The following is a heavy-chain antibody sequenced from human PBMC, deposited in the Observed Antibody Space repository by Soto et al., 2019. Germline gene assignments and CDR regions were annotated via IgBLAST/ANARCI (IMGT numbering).Heavy chain of an antibody. D-gene: IGHD6-19*01. CDR2: VNHNGRN. CDR3: ARGGSSDWQVDFDF. CDR1: GGSFSGYF. Sequence: SENLSLTCEVYGGSFSGYFRNWIRQSPGKGLEWIGKVNHNGRNNYNPSLKSRVTISLDMSKKQISLKLTSVTAADTAVYYCARGGSSDWQVDFDFWGKGTMVNVSS. J-gene: IGHJ3*01. V-gene: IGHV4-34*01.